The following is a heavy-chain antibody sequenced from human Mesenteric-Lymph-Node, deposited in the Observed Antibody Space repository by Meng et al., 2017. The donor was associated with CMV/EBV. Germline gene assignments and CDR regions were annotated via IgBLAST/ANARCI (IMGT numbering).Heavy chain of an antibody. J-gene: IGHJ6*02. V-gene: IGHV1-46*04. Sequence: ASVKVSCKASGYTFTTYLIHWVRQAPGQGLEWMARINPSGGATAYVQRLQGRVTMTRDTSTSTVYMELRTLTSEDTAVYYCARLRSSSPFYHGMDVWGQGTTVTVSS. CDR1: GYTFTTYL. D-gene: IGHD6-6*01. CDR3: ARLRSSSPFYHGMDV. CDR2: INPSGGAT.